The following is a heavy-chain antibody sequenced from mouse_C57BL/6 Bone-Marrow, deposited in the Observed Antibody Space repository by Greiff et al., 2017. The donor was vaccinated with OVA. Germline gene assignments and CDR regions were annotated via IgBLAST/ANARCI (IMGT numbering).Heavy chain of an antibody. Sequence: QVQLQQSGAELARPGASVKLSCKASGYTFTSYGISWVKQRTGQGLEWIGEIYPRSGNTYYNEKFKCKATLTADKSSSTAYMELRSLTSEDSAVYGGARGGWLLGYFDYWGQGTTLTVSS. J-gene: IGHJ2*01. V-gene: IGHV1-81*01. CDR2: IYPRSGNT. CDR1: GYTFTSYG. D-gene: IGHD2-3*01. CDR3: ARGGWLLGYFDY.